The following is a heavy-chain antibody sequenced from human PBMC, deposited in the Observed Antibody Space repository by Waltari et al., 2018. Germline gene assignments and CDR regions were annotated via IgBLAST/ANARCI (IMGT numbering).Heavy chain of an antibody. CDR1: VGSVSSGSYY. V-gene: IGHV4-61*01. J-gene: IGHJ2*01. CDR2: IYYSGST. Sequence: QVQLQESGPGLVKPSETLSLTCTVSVGSVSSGSYYWSWIRQPPGKGLEWIGYIYYSGSTNYNPSLKSRVTISVDTSKNQFSLKLSSVTAADTAVYYCARGWYFDLWGRGTLVTVSS. CDR3: ARGWYFDL.